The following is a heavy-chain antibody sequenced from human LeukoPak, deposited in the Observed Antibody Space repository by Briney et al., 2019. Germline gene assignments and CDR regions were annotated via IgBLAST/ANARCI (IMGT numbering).Heavy chain of an antibody. D-gene: IGHD3-16*01. J-gene: IGHJ5*02. Sequence: GGSLRLSCAASGFTFDDYGMSWVRQAPGKGLEWVANIKQDGSEKYYVDSVKGRFTISRENAKNSLYLQMNSLRAGDTAVYYCARARNGGSFDPWGQGTLVTVSS. CDR1: GFTFDDYG. CDR3: ARARNGGSFDP. CDR2: IKQDGSEK. V-gene: IGHV3-7*01.